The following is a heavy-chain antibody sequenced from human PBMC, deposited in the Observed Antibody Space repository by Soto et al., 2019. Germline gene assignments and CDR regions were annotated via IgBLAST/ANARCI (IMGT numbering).Heavy chain of an antibody. CDR2: IIPILGIA. V-gene: IGHV1-69*02. CDR3: ARAGPITMVRGVTLFDY. J-gene: IGHJ4*02. D-gene: IGHD3-10*01. CDR1: VGTFSSYT. Sequence: ASVTVSCKASVGTFSSYTISWVRQAPGQGLEWMGRIIPILGIANYAQKFQGRVTITADKSTSTAYMELSSLRSEDTAVYYCARAGPITMVRGVTLFDYWGQGTLVTVS.